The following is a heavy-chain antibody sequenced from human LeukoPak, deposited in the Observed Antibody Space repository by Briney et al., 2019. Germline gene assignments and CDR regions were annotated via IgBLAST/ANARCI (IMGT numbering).Heavy chain of an antibody. V-gene: IGHV1-18*01. Sequence: GASVKVSCKASGGTFSSYAISWVRQAPGQGLEWMGWISAYNGNTNYAQKLQGRVTMTTDTSTSTAYMELRSLRSDDTAVYYCARDRCSSTSCPSYYYYYGMDVWGQGTTVTVSS. D-gene: IGHD2-2*01. J-gene: IGHJ6*02. CDR3: ARDRCSSTSCPSYYYYYGMDV. CDR1: GGTFSSYA. CDR2: ISAYNGNT.